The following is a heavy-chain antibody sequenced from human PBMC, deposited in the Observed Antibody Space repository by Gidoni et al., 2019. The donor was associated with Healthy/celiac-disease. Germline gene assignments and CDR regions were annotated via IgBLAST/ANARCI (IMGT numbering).Heavy chain of an antibody. CDR3: AIGDYIRGSYRYPRDY. Sequence: VQLVQSGAEVKKPRSSVTVSCKASGGTFSSYTISWVRQAPGQGREWMGRSIPILGIANNEQKVKGRVTITADKSTSTAYMELSSLRSEDTGVYYCAIGDYIRGSYRYPRDYWGQGTLVTVSS. J-gene: IGHJ4*02. CDR1: GGTFSSYT. V-gene: IGHV1-69*02. D-gene: IGHD3-16*02. CDR2: SIPILGIA.